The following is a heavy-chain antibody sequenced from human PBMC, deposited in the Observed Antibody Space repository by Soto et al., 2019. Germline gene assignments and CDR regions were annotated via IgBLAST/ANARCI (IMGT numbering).Heavy chain of an antibody. CDR1: GYTFTSYA. J-gene: IGHJ4*02. CDR2: VSAYNGTT. CDR3: VRDSTPPRE. V-gene: IGHV1-18*01. Sequence: QVQLVQSGAEVKKPGASVKVSCKASGYTFTSYAISWVRQAPGQGLVWMGWVSAYNGTTKYEQQLQGRVTMTTDTTTRTAYIELRSLRYNEQAMYYCVRDSTPPREWGQGTLVTVST.